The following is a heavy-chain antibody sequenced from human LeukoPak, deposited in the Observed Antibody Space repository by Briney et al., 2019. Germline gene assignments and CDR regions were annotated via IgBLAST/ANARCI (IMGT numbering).Heavy chain of an antibody. CDR2: IYTSGST. CDR1: GGSISSYY. Sequence: SETLSLTCTVSGGSISSYYWSWIRQPAGKGLEWIGRIYTSGSTNYNPSLKSRVTMSVDTSKNQFSLRLSSVTAADTAVYYCARGMGIAAAGTEGLDYWGQGTLVTVSS. CDR3: ARGMGIAAAGTEGLDY. D-gene: IGHD6-13*01. V-gene: IGHV4-4*07. J-gene: IGHJ4*02.